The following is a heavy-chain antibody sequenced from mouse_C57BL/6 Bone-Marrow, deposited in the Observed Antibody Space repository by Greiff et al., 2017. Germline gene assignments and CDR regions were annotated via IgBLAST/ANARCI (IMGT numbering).Heavy chain of an antibody. Sequence: VQLQQSGAELVRPGASVKLSCTASGFNIKDDYMHWVKQRPEQGLEWIGWFDPENGDTEYASKFQGKATITADTSSNTAYLQLSSLTSADTAVYYWTTVVHYWVQGTTLTVAS. V-gene: IGHV14-4*01. CDR3: TTVVHY. D-gene: IGHD1-1*01. CDR1: GFNIKDDY. J-gene: IGHJ2*01. CDR2: FDPENGDT.